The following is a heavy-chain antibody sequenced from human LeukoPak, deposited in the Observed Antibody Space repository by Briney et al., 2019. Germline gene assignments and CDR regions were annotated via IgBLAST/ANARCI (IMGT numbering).Heavy chain of an antibody. D-gene: IGHD3-22*01. CDR1: GGSFSGYY. J-gene: IGHJ3*02. V-gene: IGHV4-34*01. CDR2: INHSGST. CDR3: ARGLTPDYYDSSGPHDI. Sequence: SETLSLTCAVYGGSFSGYYWSWIRQPPGKGLEWIGEINHSGSTNYNPSLKSRVTISVDTSENQFSLKLSSVTAADTAVYYCARGLTPDYYDSSGPHDIWGQGTMVTVSS.